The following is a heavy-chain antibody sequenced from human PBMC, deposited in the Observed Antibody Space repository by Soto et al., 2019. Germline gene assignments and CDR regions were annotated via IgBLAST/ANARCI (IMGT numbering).Heavy chain of an antibody. J-gene: IGHJ4*02. V-gene: IGHV4-59*01. CDR2: IYYSGST. Sequence: SETPSLTCTVSGGSISSYYWSWIRQPPGKGLEWIGCIYYSGSTNYNPSLKSRVTISVDTSRNQFSLKLSSVTAADTAVYYCARVAVTTKSPQRYYFDYWGQGTLVTVSS. D-gene: IGHD4-17*01. CDR3: ARVAVTTKSPQRYYFDY. CDR1: GGSISSYY.